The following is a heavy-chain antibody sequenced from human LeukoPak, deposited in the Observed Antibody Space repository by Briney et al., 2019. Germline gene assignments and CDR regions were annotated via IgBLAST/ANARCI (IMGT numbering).Heavy chain of an antibody. J-gene: IGHJ4*02. CDR1: GGTFSSYA. D-gene: IGHD2-15*01. CDR2: IIPIFGTA. Sequence: SVKVSCKASGGTFSSYAISWVRQAPGQGLEWMGGIIPIFGTANYAQKFQGGVTITADESTSTAYMELSSLRSEDTAVYYCARTSRSVAATPFDYWGQGTLVTVSS. CDR3: ARTSRSVAATPFDY. V-gene: IGHV1-69*01.